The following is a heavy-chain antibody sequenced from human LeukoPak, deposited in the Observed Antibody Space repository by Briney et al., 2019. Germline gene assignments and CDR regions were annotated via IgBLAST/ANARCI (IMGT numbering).Heavy chain of an antibody. V-gene: IGHV1-18*01. D-gene: IGHD1-26*01. CDR2: ISAYNGNT. CDR3: ARVVGATTPPFDY. CDR1: GYTFTSYG. J-gene: IGHJ4*02. Sequence: GASVKVSCKASGYTFTSYGISWVRQAPGQGLEWMGWISAYNGNTNYAQKLQGRVTMTTGTSTSTAYMELRGLRSDDTAVYYCARVVGATTPPFDYWGQGTLVTVSS.